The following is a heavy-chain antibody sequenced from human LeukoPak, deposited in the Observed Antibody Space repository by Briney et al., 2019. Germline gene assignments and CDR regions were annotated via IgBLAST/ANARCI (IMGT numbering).Heavy chain of an antibody. V-gene: IGHV3-15*01. Sequence: GGSLRLSCGASGLPFSNAWMTWVRQAPGKGLERVGRIKSKTDGGTTDYAAPVKGRFTLSRDDSENTLYLQMNSLKTEDTAVYFCSMYQRGACDTWGQGTMVTVSS. J-gene: IGHJ3*02. CDR1: GLPFSNAW. D-gene: IGHD2-2*01. CDR3: SMYQRGACDT. CDR2: IKSKTDGGTT.